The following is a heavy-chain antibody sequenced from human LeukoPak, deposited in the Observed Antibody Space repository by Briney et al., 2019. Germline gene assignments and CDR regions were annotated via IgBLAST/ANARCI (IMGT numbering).Heavy chain of an antibody. Sequence: NPSETLSLTCAVYGESFSGYFWTWIRQPPGKGLEWIGEVNHAGSTNYNPSLKSRVTISGDTSKNQFSLKLSSVTAADTAVYYCARPQADYAGGWKFFDYWGQGTLVTVSS. V-gene: IGHV4-34*01. D-gene: IGHD6-19*01. CDR3: ARPQADYAGGWKFFDY. CDR1: GESFSGYF. J-gene: IGHJ4*02. CDR2: VNHAGST.